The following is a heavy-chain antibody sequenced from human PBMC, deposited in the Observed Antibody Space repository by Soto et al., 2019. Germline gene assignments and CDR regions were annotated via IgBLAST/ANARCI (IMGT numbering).Heavy chain of an antibody. Sequence: SVKVSCKASGGTFSGYAISWVRQAPGQGLEWMGGIIPIFGTANYAQKFQGRVTITADESTSTAYMELSSLRSEDTAVYYCARDDILTGPTSQYYYGMDVWGQGTTVTVSS. CDR2: IIPIFGTA. CDR3: ARDDILTGPTSQYYYGMDV. J-gene: IGHJ6*02. D-gene: IGHD3-9*01. V-gene: IGHV1-69*13. CDR1: GGTFSGYA.